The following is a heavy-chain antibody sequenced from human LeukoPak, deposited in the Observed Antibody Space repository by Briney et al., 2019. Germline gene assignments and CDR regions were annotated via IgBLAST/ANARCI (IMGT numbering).Heavy chain of an antibody. Sequence: PSQTLSLTCTVSGGSISSGSYYWSWIRQPAGKGLEWIGRIYTSGSTNYNPSLKSRVTISVDTSKNQFSLKLSSVTAADTAVYYCARGGSSDYYDSSGYYGSFDYWGQGTLVTVSS. J-gene: IGHJ4*02. CDR2: IYTSGST. V-gene: IGHV4-61*02. D-gene: IGHD3-22*01. CDR3: ARGGSSDYYDSSGYYGSFDY. CDR1: GGSISSGSYY.